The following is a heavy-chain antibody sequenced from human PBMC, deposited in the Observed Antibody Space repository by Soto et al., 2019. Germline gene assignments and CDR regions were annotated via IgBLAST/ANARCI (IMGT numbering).Heavy chain of an antibody. CDR2: ISWNSGSI. J-gene: IGHJ3*02. Sequence: EVQLVESGGGLVQPGRSLRLSCAASGFTFDDYAMYWVRQAPGKGLEWVSGISWNSGSIGYADSVKGRFTISRDNAKNSLYLQMNSLRAEDTALYYCAKDLRGAFDIWGQGTMVTVSS. CDR3: AKDLRGAFDI. V-gene: IGHV3-9*01. CDR1: GFTFDDYA.